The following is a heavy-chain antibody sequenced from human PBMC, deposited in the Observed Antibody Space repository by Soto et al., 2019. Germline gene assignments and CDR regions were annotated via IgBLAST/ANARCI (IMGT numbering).Heavy chain of an antibody. Sequence: EVQLLESGGDLVRPGESLRLSCAASAFTFNNYAMSWVRQAPGKGLEWVSGIGGSGRTTYYADSVKGRFTISRDNSNNTLFLQMNSLRAEDTAVYYCAKSRYSDSSGDFYDYWGQGTLVTVSS. V-gene: IGHV3-23*01. CDR1: AFTFNNYA. CDR3: AKSRYSDSSGDFYDY. J-gene: IGHJ4*02. D-gene: IGHD3-22*01. CDR2: IGGSGRTT.